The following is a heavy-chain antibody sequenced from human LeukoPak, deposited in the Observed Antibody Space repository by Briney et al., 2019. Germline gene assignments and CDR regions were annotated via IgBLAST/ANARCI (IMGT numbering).Heavy chain of an antibody. Sequence: SETLSLTCTVSGGSISSISYYWGWIRQPPGKGLEWIGSIYYSGSTYYNPSRKSRVTISVDTSKNQFSLKLSSVTAADTAVYYCARLAYYYGSSGPMDVWGKGTTVTISS. V-gene: IGHV4-39*07. CDR1: GGSISSISYY. CDR3: ARLAYYYGSSGPMDV. D-gene: IGHD3-22*01. CDR2: IYYSGST. J-gene: IGHJ6*04.